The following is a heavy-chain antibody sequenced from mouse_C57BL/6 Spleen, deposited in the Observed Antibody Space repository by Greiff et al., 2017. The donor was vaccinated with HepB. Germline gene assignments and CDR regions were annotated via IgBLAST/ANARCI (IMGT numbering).Heavy chain of an antibody. Sequence: VQLQESGAELARPGASVKLSCKASGYTFTSYGISWVKQRTGQGLEWIGEIYPRSGNTYYNEKFKGKATLTADKSSSTAYMELRSLTSEDSAVYFCARPFITTVGGYAMDYWGQGTSVTVSS. CDR2: IYPRSGNT. CDR3: ARPFITTVGGYAMDY. J-gene: IGHJ4*01. D-gene: IGHD1-1*01. V-gene: IGHV1-81*01. CDR1: GYTFTSYG.